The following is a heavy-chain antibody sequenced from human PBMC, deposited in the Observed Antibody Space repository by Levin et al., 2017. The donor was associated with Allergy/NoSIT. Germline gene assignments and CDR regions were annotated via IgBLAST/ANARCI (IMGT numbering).Heavy chain of an antibody. Sequence: SETLSLTCTVSGGSISSYYWSWIRQPPGKGLEWIGYIYYSGSTNYNPSFKSRVTISVDTSKNQFSLKLSSVTAADTAVYYCARGFTIFGVVIDQYYFDYWGQGTLVTVSS. CDR2: IYYSGST. D-gene: IGHD3-3*01. CDR3: ARGFTIFGVVIDQYYFDY. V-gene: IGHV4-59*01. J-gene: IGHJ4*02. CDR1: GGSISSYY.